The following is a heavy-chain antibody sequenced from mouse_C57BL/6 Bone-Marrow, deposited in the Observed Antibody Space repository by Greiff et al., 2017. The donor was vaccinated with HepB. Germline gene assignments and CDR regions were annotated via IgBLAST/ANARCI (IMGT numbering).Heavy chain of an antibody. CDR2: IDPEDGET. CDR3: ARGTVVAHWYFDV. Sequence: VQLKESGAELVKPGASVKLSCTASGFNIKDYYMHWVKQRTEQGLEWIGRIDPEDGETKYAPKFQGKATITADTSSNTAYLQLSSLTSEDTAVYYCARGTVVAHWYFDVWGTGTTVTVSS. D-gene: IGHD1-1*01. V-gene: IGHV14-2*01. J-gene: IGHJ1*03. CDR1: GFNIKDYY.